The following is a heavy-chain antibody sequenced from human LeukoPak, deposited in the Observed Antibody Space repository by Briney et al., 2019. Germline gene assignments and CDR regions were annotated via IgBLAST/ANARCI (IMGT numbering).Heavy chain of an antibody. Sequence: GGSLRLSCAASGFTFSNYAMSWVRQAPGKGLEWVSAIGGGGGGSTFYAVSVKGRFTISRDNSKNMLYLQMNSLRAEDTAVYYCARRYYYDKSGYHAFDIWGQGTMVTVSS. CDR3: ARRYYYDKSGYHAFDI. V-gene: IGHV3-23*01. CDR1: GFTFSNYA. D-gene: IGHD3-22*01. CDR2: IGGGGGGST. J-gene: IGHJ3*02.